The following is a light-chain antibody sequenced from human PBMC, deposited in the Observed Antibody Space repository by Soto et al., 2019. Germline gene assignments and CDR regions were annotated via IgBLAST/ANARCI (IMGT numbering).Light chain of an antibody. J-gene: IGKJ5*01. CDR2: DAS. Sequence: EIVLPQSPATLSLSPGERATLSCRASQSVSSYLAWYQQKPGQDPRLLIYDASNRAAGIPARFSGSGSGTDFPLTISSLEPEDFAVYYCQQRSNWPPITFRQGTRLEIK. V-gene: IGKV3-11*01. CDR3: QQRSNWPPIT. CDR1: QSVSSY.